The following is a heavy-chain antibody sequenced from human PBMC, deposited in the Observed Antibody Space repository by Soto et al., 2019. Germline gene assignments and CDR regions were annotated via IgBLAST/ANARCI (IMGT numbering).Heavy chain of an antibody. CDR2: INPNTGAT. CDR3: ARGDYGDYNNNALDV. CDR1: GYTFSSYY. J-gene: IGHJ6*02. Sequence: QVQLVQSGAELKKPGASVKVSCQASGYTFSSYYIHWVRQAPGQGLEWMGWINPNTGATSFAQKFQGWVIMTRDTSISALYMELTRLMSDDTAVYFCARGDYGDYNNNALDVWGRGTTVTVCS. D-gene: IGHD4-17*01. V-gene: IGHV1-2*04.